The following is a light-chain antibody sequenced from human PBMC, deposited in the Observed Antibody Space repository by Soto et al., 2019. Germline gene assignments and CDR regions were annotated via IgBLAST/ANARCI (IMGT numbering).Light chain of an antibody. J-gene: IGKJ2*03. CDR3: QQYGSPPYS. V-gene: IGKV3-20*01. CDR2: GAS. CDR1: QSVRSSY. Sequence: EIVLPQSPGTLSLSPGERATLSCRASQSVRSSYVAWYQQKPGQAPRLLIYGASSGATGIPDRFSGSGSGTVFTLTISRLEPEDFAVYYCQQYGSPPYSFGQGTKLEI.